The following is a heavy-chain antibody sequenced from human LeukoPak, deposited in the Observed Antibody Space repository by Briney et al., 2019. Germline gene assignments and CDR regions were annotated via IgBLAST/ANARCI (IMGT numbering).Heavy chain of an antibody. Sequence: GGSLRLSCAASGFTFSTYWMTWVRQAPGKGLEWVADIRQDGSDEHYVASVKGRLTISRDSTSLFLQMNSLRAEDTAVYYCAGGQGWHFDLWGRGTLITVSS. CDR1: GFTFSTYW. CDR3: AGGQGWHFDL. CDR2: IRQDGSDE. J-gene: IGHJ2*01. D-gene: IGHD2-15*01. V-gene: IGHV3-7*01.